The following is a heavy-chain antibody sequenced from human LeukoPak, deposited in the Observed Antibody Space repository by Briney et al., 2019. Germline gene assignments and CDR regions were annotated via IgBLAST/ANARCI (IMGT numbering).Heavy chain of an antibody. D-gene: IGHD2-2*01. CDR2: MNPNSGNT. J-gene: IGHJ3*02. CDR3: ARPLGYCSSTSCYPDAFDI. Sequence: ASVKVSCKASGYTFTSYGITWVRQATGQGLEWMGWMNPNSGNTGYAQKFQGRVTITRNTSIITAYMELSSLRSEDTAVYYCARPLGYCSSTSCYPDAFDIWGQGTMVTVSS. CDR1: GYTFTSYG. V-gene: IGHV1-8*03.